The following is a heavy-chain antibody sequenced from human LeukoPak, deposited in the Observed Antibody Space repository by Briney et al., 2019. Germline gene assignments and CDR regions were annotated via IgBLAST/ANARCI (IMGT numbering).Heavy chain of an antibody. V-gene: IGHV4-34*01. CDR1: GGSFSGYY. J-gene: IGHJ4*02. D-gene: IGHD3/OR15-3a*01. CDR2: INHSGST. CDR3: ARNRDAPPLYWTFDY. Sequence: SETLSLTCAVYGGSFSGYYWSWIRQPPGKGLEWIGEINHSGSTNYNPSLKSRVTISVDTSKNQFSLKLSSVTAADTAVYYCARNRDAPPLYWTFDYWGQGTLVTVSS.